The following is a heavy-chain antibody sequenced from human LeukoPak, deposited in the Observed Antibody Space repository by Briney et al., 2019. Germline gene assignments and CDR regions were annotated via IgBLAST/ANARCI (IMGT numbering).Heavy chain of an antibody. CDR1: GYSFTSYW. CDR3: ARLETRYSYGRLTDY. D-gene: IGHD5-18*01. V-gene: IGHV5-51*01. Sequence: GESLKISCKGSGYSFTSYWIGWVRQMPGKGLEWMGIIYPGDSDTRYSPSFQGQVTISADKPISTAYLQWSSLKASDTAMYYCARLETRYSYGRLTDYWGQGTLVTVSS. J-gene: IGHJ4*02. CDR2: IYPGDSDT.